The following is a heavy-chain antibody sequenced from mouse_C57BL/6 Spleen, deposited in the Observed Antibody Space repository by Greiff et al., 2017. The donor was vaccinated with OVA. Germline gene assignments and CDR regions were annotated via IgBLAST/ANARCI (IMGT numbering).Heavy chain of an antibody. CDR1: GYTFTDYE. J-gene: IGHJ3*01. D-gene: IGHD1-1*01. Sequence: QVQLQQSGAELVRPGASVTLSCKASGYTFTDYEMHWVKQTPVHGLEWIGAIDPETGGTAYNQKFKGKAILTADKSSSTAYMELRSLTSEDSAVDYCTRYYYGRGFAYWGQGTLVTVSA. V-gene: IGHV1-15*01. CDR3: TRYYYGRGFAY. CDR2: IDPETGGT.